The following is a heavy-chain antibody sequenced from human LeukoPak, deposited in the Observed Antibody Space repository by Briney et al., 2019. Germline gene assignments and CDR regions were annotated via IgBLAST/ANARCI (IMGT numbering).Heavy chain of an antibody. CDR1: GFTFSSYG. Sequence: HTGGSLRLSCAASGFTFSSYGMHWVRQAPGKGLEWVAVIWYDGSNKYYADSVKGRFTISRDNSKNTLYLQMNSLRAEDTAIYYCAKEQITLLRSVAFDIWGQGTMVTVSP. CDR2: IWYDGSNK. CDR3: AKEQITLLRSVAFDI. D-gene: IGHD3-10*01. J-gene: IGHJ3*02. V-gene: IGHV3-33*06.